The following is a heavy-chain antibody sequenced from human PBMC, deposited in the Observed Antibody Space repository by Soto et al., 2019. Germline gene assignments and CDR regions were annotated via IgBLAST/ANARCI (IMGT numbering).Heavy chain of an antibody. CDR2: IYYSGST. J-gene: IGHJ6*02. V-gene: IGHV4-39*01. CDR3: ASGHDHYDSSGPLQAYGMDV. CDR1: GGSVSSSSYY. Sequence: PSETLSLTCTVSGGSVSSSSYYWGWIRQPPGKGLEWIGSIYYSGSTYYNPSLKSRVTISVDTSKNQFSLKLSSVTAADTAVYYCASGHDHYDSSGPLQAYGMDVWGQGTTVTVSS. D-gene: IGHD3-22*01.